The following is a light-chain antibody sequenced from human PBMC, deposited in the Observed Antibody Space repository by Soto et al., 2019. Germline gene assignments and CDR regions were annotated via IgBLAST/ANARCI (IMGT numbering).Light chain of an antibody. V-gene: IGLV2-23*03. J-gene: IGLJ2*01. CDR2: EGS. CDR3: CSYAGSSTFVV. CDR1: SSDVGSYNL. Sequence: QSVLTQPASVSGSPAQSITISCTGTSSDVGSYNLVSWYQQHPGKAPKLMIYEGSKRPSGVSNRFSGSKSGNTASLTISGLQAEDEADYYCCSYAGSSTFVVFGGGTKVTVL.